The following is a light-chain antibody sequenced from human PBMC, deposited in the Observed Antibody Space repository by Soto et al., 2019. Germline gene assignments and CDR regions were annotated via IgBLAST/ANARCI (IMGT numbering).Light chain of an antibody. CDR1: TRDIDTYNF. Sequence: QSALTQPASVSESPGQSITISCTGTTRDIDTYNFVSWYQHRPGEAPKLVIFEVSNRPSGVSNRFSGSQSGNTASLTISGLQAEDEGEYYCSSYINSHTLVFGGGTKLSVL. CDR2: EVS. CDR3: SSYINSHTLV. J-gene: IGLJ3*02. V-gene: IGLV2-14*01.